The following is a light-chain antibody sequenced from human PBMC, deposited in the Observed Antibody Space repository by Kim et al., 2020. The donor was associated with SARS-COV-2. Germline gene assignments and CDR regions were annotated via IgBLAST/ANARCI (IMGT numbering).Light chain of an antibody. Sequence: SPGESATPSCLTSQSVTSSSLAWYQQKPGQAPRLLMYGASSRATGIPDRFSGSGSGTDFTLTISRLEPEDFAVYYCQQYRSAPLTFGGGTKVDIK. CDR1: QSVTSSS. J-gene: IGKJ4*01. CDR3: QQYRSAPLT. CDR2: GAS. V-gene: IGKV3-20*01.